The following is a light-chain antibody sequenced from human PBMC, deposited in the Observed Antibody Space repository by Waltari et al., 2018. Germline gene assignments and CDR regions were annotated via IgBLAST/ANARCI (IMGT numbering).Light chain of an antibody. CDR2: KAS. Sequence: DIQMTQSPSSLSASVGDRVTITCRASQGISSWLAWYQQTPGRVPKLLIYKASSLQSGVPSRFSGSGSGTDFTLTISSLQSEDFATYYCQQYDSAPFTFGPGTKLDIK. CDR3: QQYDSAPFT. CDR1: QGISSW. V-gene: IGKV1-12*01. J-gene: IGKJ3*01.